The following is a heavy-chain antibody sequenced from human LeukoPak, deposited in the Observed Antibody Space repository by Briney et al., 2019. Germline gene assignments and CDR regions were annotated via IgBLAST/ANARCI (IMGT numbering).Heavy chain of an antibody. D-gene: IGHD2-2*01. J-gene: IGHJ4*02. CDR1: GFTFSNAW. V-gene: IGHV3-15*01. Sequence: GGSLRLSCAASGFTFSNAWMSWVRQAPGKGLEWVGRIKSKTDGGTTDYAAPVKGRFTISRDNSKNTLYLQMNSLKAEDTAVYYCTAPCSTSGHFDYWGQGTLVTVSS. CDR3: TAPCSTSGHFDY. CDR2: IKSKTDGGTT.